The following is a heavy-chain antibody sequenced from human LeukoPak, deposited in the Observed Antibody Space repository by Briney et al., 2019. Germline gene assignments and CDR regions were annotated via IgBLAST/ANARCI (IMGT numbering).Heavy chain of an antibody. J-gene: IGHJ3*02. Sequence: ASVKVSCKASGYTFTGYYMHWVRQAPGQGLEWMGWISTYNGNTKYAQKFQGRVTMTTDTSTNIVYMEVRRLRFDDTALYYCARERGRLTMIRGGYDAFDIWGQGTMVTVSS. CDR1: GYTFTGYY. V-gene: IGHV1-18*04. CDR3: ARERGRLTMIRGGYDAFDI. CDR2: ISTYNGNT. D-gene: IGHD3-10*01.